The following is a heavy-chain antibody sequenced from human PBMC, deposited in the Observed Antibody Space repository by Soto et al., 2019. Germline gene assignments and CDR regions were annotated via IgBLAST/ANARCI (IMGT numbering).Heavy chain of an antibody. Sequence: QVQLVESGGGVVQPGGSLRLSCAASAITLRSFGVHWVRQVPGKGLEWVTVISHDGGKKYYADFVKGGFTISRDNVKNTVHLQRNSLGADDTALNYCAVGTISADVGAFDTWGPETMVTVSA. D-gene: IGHD1-26*01. V-gene: IGHV3-30*03. J-gene: IGHJ3*02. CDR2: ISHDGGKK. CDR3: AVGTISADVGAFDT. CDR1: AITLRSFG.